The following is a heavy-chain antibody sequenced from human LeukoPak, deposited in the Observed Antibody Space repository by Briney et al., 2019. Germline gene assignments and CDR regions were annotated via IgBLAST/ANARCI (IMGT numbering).Heavy chain of an antibody. CDR2: VWATGTKK. CDR3: ARKRDGSGTYFNNYFYYYYMDV. D-gene: IGHD3-10*01. V-gene: IGHV3-33*01. CDR1: GFMFSNYG. Sequence: GRSLRLSCVASGFMFSNYGMHWVRQAPGKGLEWVAVVWATGTKKDYADSVKGRFTISRDNTKNTQYLQMNSLRAEDTAVYYCARKRDGSGTYFNNYFYYYYMDVWGKGTTVTVTS. J-gene: IGHJ6*03.